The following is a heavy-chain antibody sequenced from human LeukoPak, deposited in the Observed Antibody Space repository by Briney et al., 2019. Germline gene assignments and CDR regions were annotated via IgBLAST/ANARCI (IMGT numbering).Heavy chain of an antibody. V-gene: IGHV3-23*01. J-gene: IGHJ4*02. Sequence: GGSLRLSCAASGFTFSSYAMSWVRQAPGKGLEWVSGISGSGDNTYYADSVKSRFTISRDNSKNTLYVQVNSLGTEDTAAYYCAKGSYYDSSGSFYFDYWGQGTLVTVSS. CDR2: ISGSGDNT. D-gene: IGHD3-22*01. CDR3: AKGSYYDSSGSFYFDY. CDR1: GFTFSSYA.